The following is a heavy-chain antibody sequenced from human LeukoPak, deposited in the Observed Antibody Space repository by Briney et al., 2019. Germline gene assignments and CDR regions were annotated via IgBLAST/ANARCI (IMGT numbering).Heavy chain of an antibody. V-gene: IGHV4-34*01. CDR1: GGSFSGYY. CDR3: ARHYSSSWYGGDY. D-gene: IGHD6-13*01. J-gene: IGHJ4*02. CDR2: INHSGST. Sequence: SETLSLTCAVYGGSFSGYYWSWIRQPPGKGLEWIGEINHSGSTYYNPSLKSRVTISVDTSKNQFSLKLSSVTAADTAVYYCARHYSSSWYGGDYWGQGTLVTVSS.